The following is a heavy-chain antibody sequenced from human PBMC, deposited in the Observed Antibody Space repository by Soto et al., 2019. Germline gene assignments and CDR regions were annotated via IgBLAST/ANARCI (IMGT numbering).Heavy chain of an antibody. J-gene: IGHJ6*02. D-gene: IGHD3-3*01. CDR1: GGSFSGYY. CDR2: INHSGST. CDR3: ARAPRLDFWSGYYPYYYYGMDV. Sequence: SETLSLTCAVYGGSFSGYYWSWIRQPPGKGLEWIGEINHSGSTNYNPSLKSRVTISVDTSKNQFSLKLSSVTAADTAVYYCARAPRLDFWSGYYPYYYYGMDVWGQGTTVTVSS. V-gene: IGHV4-34*01.